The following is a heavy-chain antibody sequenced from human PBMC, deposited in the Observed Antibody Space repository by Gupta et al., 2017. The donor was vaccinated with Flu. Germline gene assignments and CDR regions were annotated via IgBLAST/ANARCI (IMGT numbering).Heavy chain of an antibody. CDR3: EAAAAQYNWFDP. CDR1: GFTFSSYG. D-gene: IGHD6-13*01. V-gene: IGHV3-30*03. Sequence: QVQLVESGGGVVQPGRSLRLSCAASGFTFSSYGMHWVRQAPGKGLEWVAVISYDGSNKYYADSVKGRFTISRDNSKNTLYLQMNSLRAEDTAVYYCEAAAAQYNWFDPWGQGTLVTVSS. CDR2: ISYDGSNK. J-gene: IGHJ5*02.